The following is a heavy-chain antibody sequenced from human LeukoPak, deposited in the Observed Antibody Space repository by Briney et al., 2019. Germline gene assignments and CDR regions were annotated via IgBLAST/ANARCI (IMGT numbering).Heavy chain of an antibody. CDR3: ARSRPVSGSFRFDP. J-gene: IGHJ5*02. Sequence: SETLSLTCGVYGGSFTSYYWSWIRQPPGQGLEWIGEINHSGSTLYNPSLKSRVTMSVGTSKNQFSLKLTSVTAADTAVYYCARSRPVSGSFRFDPWGQGTLVTVSS. D-gene: IGHD3-10*01. CDR1: GGSFTSYY. V-gene: IGHV4-34*01. CDR2: INHSGST.